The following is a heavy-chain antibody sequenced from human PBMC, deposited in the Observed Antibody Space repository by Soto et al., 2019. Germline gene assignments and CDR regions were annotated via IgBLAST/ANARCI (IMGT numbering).Heavy chain of an antibody. D-gene: IGHD6-13*01. V-gene: IGHV3-33*01. CDR2: IWFDGSDK. CDR1: GFTFNSYG. Sequence: QEQLVESGGGVVQPGKSLRLSCVASGFTFNSYGMHWVRQAPGKGLEWVAAIWFDGSDKYYADSVKGRFAISRDNSKNTLYLQMNSLRAEDTGVYYCARLVGAAAGRFDPWGQGTLVIVAS. J-gene: IGHJ5*02. CDR3: ARLVGAAAGRFDP.